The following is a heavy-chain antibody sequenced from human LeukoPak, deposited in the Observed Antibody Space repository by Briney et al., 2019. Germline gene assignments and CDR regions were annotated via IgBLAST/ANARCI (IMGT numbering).Heavy chain of an antibody. CDR3: ARDTGNFAPDF. J-gene: IGHJ4*02. CDR2: IYSSGST. CDR1: GASISSYY. V-gene: IGHV4-4*07. D-gene: IGHD4-17*01. Sequence: PSETLSLTCTVSGASISSYYWKWIRQSAGKGLEWIGRIYSSGSTNYSPSLKSRVTMSVDTSKNQFSLKLTSLTAADTAVYFCARDTGNFAPDFWGQGTLVTVSS.